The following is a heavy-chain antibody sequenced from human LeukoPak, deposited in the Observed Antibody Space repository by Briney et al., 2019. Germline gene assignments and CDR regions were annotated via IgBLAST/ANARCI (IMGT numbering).Heavy chain of an antibody. Sequence: GESLRISCKGSGYSFTKNWISWVRQMPGKGLEWVGTIVPSDSYTNYSPSFQGHVTISADKSISTAYLQWSSLKASDTAMYYCARGLIRSFDYWGQGTLVTVSS. D-gene: IGHD2/OR15-2a*01. J-gene: IGHJ4*02. CDR2: IVPSDSYT. CDR3: ARGLIRSFDY. V-gene: IGHV5-10-1*01. CDR1: GYSFTKNW.